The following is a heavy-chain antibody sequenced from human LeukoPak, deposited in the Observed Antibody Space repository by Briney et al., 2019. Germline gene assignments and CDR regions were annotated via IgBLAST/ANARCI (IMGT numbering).Heavy chain of an antibody. D-gene: IGHD1-26*01. CDR2: ISGNGGST. V-gene: IGHV3-23*01. CDR1: GFTFSSYS. J-gene: IGHJ5*02. CDR3: AKDRVVGATHWFDP. Sequence: GGSLRLSCAASGFTFSSYSMSWVRQAPGKGLDWVSTISGNGGSTYYADSVKGRFTISRDNSKDTVYVQMNSLRAVDTAVYYCAKDRVVGATHWFDPWGQGTLVTVSS.